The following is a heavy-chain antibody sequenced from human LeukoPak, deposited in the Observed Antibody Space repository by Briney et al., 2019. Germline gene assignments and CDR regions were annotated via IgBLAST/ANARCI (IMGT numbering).Heavy chain of an antibody. J-gene: IGHJ3*02. CDR1: GFTFGDYA. Sequence: GGSLRLSCTASGFTFGDYAMSWVRQAPGKGLEWVGFIRSKAYGGTTEYAASVKGRFTISRDNAKNSLYLQMNSLRAEDTAVYYCARAGGSYHLGAFDIWGQGTMVTVSS. D-gene: IGHD1-26*01. CDR2: IRSKAYGGTT. CDR3: ARAGGSYHLGAFDI. V-gene: IGHV3-49*04.